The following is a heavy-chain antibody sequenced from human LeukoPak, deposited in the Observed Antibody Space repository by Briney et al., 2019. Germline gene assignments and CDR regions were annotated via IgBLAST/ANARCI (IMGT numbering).Heavy chain of an antibody. J-gene: IGHJ4*02. D-gene: IGHD4-23*01. CDR3: ARESVDLFDY. Sequence: GGSLRLSCAASGFTLSKVWMSWVRHAPGKGLEWVGRIRSKSDGGATDYPAPVKGRFTISRDDSKNTLYLQMNSLKTEDTAVYYCARESVDLFDYWGQGTLVTVSS. CDR2: IRSKSDGGAT. V-gene: IGHV3-15*01. CDR1: GFTLSKVW.